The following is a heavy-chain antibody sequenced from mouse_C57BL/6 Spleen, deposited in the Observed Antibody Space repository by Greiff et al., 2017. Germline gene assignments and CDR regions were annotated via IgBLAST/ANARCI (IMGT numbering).Heavy chain of an antibody. CDR2: IYPRDGST. V-gene: IGHV1-85*01. CDR3: ERPSIYDGYFAHFDY. Sequence: VQLVESGPELVKPGASVKLSCKASGYTFTSYDINWVKQRPGQGLEWIGWIYPRDGSTKYNEKFKGKATLTVDTSSSTAYMELHSLTSEDSAVYFGERPSIYDGYFAHFDYWGQGTTLTVSS. D-gene: IGHD2-3*01. CDR1: GYTFTSYD. J-gene: IGHJ2*01.